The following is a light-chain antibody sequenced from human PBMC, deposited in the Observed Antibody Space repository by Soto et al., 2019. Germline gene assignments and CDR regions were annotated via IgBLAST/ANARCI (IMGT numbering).Light chain of an antibody. Sequence: QSVLTQPPSVSGAPGQRVTISCTGTTSNIGAGYDVHWYQQIPGTAPKLLIYGNSNRPSGVPDRFSGSKSVASASLAITGLQAADEAEYFCQSYDVSLSAFYVLGSGTKVTLL. CDR3: QSYDVSLSAFYV. CDR2: GNS. V-gene: IGLV1-40*01. CDR1: TSNIGAGYD. J-gene: IGLJ1*01.